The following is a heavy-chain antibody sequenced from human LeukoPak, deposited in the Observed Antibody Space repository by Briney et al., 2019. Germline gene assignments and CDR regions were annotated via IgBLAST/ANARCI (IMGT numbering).Heavy chain of an antibody. CDR3: ARDLVTVTKGFDI. CDR2: ISYIGST. D-gene: IGHD4-17*01. Sequence: SETLSLTCAVSDDSFSSHYWTWIRQPPGKGLEWIGYISYIGSTNYNPSLKSRVTISIDTSRNKFSLRLSSVTAADTAVYYCARDLVTVTKGFDIWGQGTMVSVSS. J-gene: IGHJ3*02. V-gene: IGHV4-59*11. CDR1: DDSFSSHY.